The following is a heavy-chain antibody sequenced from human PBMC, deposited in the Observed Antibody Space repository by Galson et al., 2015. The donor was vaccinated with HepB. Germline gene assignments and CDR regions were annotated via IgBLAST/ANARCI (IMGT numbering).Heavy chain of an antibody. CDR3: TSNNFGYNSFDY. J-gene: IGHJ4*02. CDR2: IKSKTDGGTA. D-gene: IGHD5-18*01. CDR1: GFTFSNAW. Sequence: SLRLSCAASGFTFSNAWMSWVRQAPGKGLEWVGRIKSKTDGGTADYAAPVKGRLTISRADSKTTLYLQMDSLKTEDTAVYFCTSNNFGYNSFDYWGQGTLVTVSS. V-gene: IGHV3-15*01.